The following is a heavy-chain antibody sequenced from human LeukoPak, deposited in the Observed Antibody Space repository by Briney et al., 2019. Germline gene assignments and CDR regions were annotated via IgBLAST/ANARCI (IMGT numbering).Heavy chain of an antibody. CDR3: ARDYGSGSLHY. J-gene: IGHJ4*02. CDR1: GFTFSSYA. V-gene: IGHV3-23*01. CDR2: ISGSGGST. D-gene: IGHD3-10*01. Sequence: GGSLRLSCAASGFTFSSYAMSWVRQAPGKGLEWVSAISGSGGSTYYADSVKGRFTISRDNSKNTLYLQMNSLRSEDTAVYYCARDYGSGSLHYWGQGTLVTVSS.